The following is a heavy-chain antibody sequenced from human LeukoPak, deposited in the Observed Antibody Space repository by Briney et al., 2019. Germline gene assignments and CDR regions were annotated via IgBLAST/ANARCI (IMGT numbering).Heavy chain of an antibody. CDR1: GGSISSGGYY. CDR2: IYYSGNT. Sequence: PSQTLSLTCTVSGGSISSGGYYWSWIRQPPGKGLEWIGYIYYSGNTYYNPSLKSRVTISVDTSKNQFSLKLSSVTAADTAVYYCARGLAYCSGGSCYAGYYYGMDVWGKGTTVTVSS. D-gene: IGHD2-15*01. CDR3: ARGLAYCSGGSCYAGYYYGMDV. V-gene: IGHV4-31*03. J-gene: IGHJ6*04.